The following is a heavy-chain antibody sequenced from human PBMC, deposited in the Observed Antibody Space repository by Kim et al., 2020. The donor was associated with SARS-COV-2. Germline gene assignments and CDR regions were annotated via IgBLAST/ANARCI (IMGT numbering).Heavy chain of an antibody. D-gene: IGHD6-13*01. CDR1: GYTLTELS. Sequence: ASVKVSCKVSGYTLTELSMHWVRQAPGKGLEWMGGFDPEDGETIYAQKFQGRVTMTEDTSTDTAYMELSSLGSEDTAVYYCATGIPGIAAAVPFDYWGQGTLVTVSS. CDR3: ATGIPGIAAAVPFDY. J-gene: IGHJ4*02. CDR2: FDPEDGET. V-gene: IGHV1-24*01.